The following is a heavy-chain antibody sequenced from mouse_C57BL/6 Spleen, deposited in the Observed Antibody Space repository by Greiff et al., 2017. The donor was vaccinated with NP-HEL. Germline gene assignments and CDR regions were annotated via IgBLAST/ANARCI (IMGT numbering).Heavy chain of an antibody. CDR1: GYTFTDYY. CDR2: INPNNGGT. CDR3: AKSGPGGFDY. D-gene: IGHD3-1*01. Sequence: EVQLQQSGPELVKPGASVKISCKASGYTFTDYYMNWVKQSHGKSLEWIGDINPNNGGTSYNQKFKGKATLTVDKSSSTAYMELRSLTSEDSAGYYCAKSGPGGFDYWGQGTTLTVSS. J-gene: IGHJ2*01. V-gene: IGHV1-26*01.